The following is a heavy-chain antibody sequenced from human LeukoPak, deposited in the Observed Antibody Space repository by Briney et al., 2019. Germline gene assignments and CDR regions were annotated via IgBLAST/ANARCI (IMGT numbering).Heavy chain of an antibody. J-gene: IGHJ5*02. CDR2: IKQDGSEK. CDR3: AKDAQPRSRWFDP. CDR1: GFTFSGYP. D-gene: IGHD3-16*01. V-gene: IGHV3-7*03. Sequence: GGSLRLSCAASGFTFSGYPIHWVRQAPGKGLEWVANIKQDGSEKYYVDSVKGRFTISRDNAKNSLYLQMNTLRAEDTAMYYCAKDAQPRSRWFDPWGQGTLVTVSS.